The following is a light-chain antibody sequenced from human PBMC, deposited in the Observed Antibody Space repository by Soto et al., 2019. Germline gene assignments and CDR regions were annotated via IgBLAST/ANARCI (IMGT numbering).Light chain of an antibody. CDR2: DAS. V-gene: IGKV3-11*01. J-gene: IGKJ3*01. CDR1: QNVSTY. CDR3: LQRINWLT. Sequence: EIVLTQSPATLSLSPGERVTLSCRASQNVSTYLAWYQQKPGQAPRLLIYDASDRATGIPARFSGSGSGTVFTLTISCVVLEDFAQYSCLQRINWLTFGPGTNVDIK.